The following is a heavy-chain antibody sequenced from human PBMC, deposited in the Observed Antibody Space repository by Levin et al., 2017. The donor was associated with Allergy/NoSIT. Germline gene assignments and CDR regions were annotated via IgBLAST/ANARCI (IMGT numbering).Heavy chain of an antibody. V-gene: IGHV3-30*18. CDR2: ISYDGSNI. CDR3: AKELIVGAYYGMDV. J-gene: IGHJ6*02. CDR1: GFTFSSYA. Sequence: GGSLRLSCAASGFTFSSYAMHWVRQAPGKGLQWVALISYDGSNIYYADSLKGRFTISRDDSKNTLYLQMNSLRAEDTALYYCAKELIVGAYYGMDVWGQGTTVTVS. D-gene: IGHD1-26*01.